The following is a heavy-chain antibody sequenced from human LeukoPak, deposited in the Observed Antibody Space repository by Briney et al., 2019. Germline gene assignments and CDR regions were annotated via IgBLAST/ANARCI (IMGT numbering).Heavy chain of an antibody. Sequence: SETLSLTCAVYGGSFSGYYWSWIRQPPGKGLEWIGEINHGGSTNYNPSLKSRVTISVDTSKNQFSLKLSSVTAADTAVYYCARARGVITIFFPQPLKRPFDYWGQGTLVTVPS. CDR3: ARARGVITIFFPQPLKRPFDY. V-gene: IGHV4-34*01. CDR1: GGSFSGYY. D-gene: IGHD3-9*01. CDR2: INHGGST. J-gene: IGHJ4*02.